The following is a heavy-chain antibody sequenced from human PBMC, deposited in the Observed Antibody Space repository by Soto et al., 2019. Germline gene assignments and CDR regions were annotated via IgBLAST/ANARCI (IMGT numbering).Heavy chain of an antibody. CDR1: GYSFTSYW. Sequence: PGESLKISCKGSGYSFTSYWIGWVRQMPGKGLEWMGIIYPGDSDTRYSPSFQGQVTISADKSISTAYLQWSSLKASDTAMYYCARRRYSYGYGSYYGMDVWGQGTMVTVSS. CDR2: IYPGDSDT. J-gene: IGHJ6*02. V-gene: IGHV5-51*01. CDR3: ARRRYSYGYGSYYGMDV. D-gene: IGHD5-18*01.